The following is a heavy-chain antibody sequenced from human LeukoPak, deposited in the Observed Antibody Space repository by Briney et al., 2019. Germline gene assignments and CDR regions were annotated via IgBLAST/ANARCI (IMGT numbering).Heavy chain of an antibody. D-gene: IGHD3-3*01. J-gene: IGHJ4*02. V-gene: IGHV3-7*01. Sequence: GGSLRLSCAASGFTFSSYWTSWVRQAPGKGLEWVANIKQDGSEKYYADSVKGRFTISRDNAKNSLYLQMNSLRAEDTAVYYCARDNSVKLLYDFWSGYYTPNYYFDYWGQGTLVTVSS. CDR1: GFTFSSYW. CDR3: ARDNSVKLLYDFWSGYYTPNYYFDY. CDR2: IKQDGSEK.